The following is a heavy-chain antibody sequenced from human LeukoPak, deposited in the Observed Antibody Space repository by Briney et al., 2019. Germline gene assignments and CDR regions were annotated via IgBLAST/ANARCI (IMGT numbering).Heavy chain of an antibody. Sequence: SQTLSLTCTVSGGSISSYYWSWLRQPPGKGREWIGYIYYGGSPNYNPSLKGRVTISGDTYKNQFSLKLSSVTAADTAVYYCASGPPDFWSGYEYYFDYWGQGTLVTVSS. J-gene: IGHJ4*02. V-gene: IGHV4-59*01. CDR2: IYYGGSP. CDR3: ASGPPDFWSGYEYYFDY. CDR1: GGSISSYY. D-gene: IGHD3-3*01.